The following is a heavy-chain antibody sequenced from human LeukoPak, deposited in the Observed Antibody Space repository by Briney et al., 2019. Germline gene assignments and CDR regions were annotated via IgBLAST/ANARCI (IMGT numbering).Heavy chain of an antibody. CDR3: ATVDTAMVTRY. D-gene: IGHD5-18*01. V-gene: IGHV4-34*01. CDR1: GGSFSGYY. CDR2: INHSGGT. Sequence: SETLSLTGAVYGGSFSGYYWNWIRQPPGKGLEWIGEINHSGGTNYNPSLKSRVAISVDTSMDQFSLKLSSVTAADTAVYFCATVDTAMVTRYWGQGTLVTVSS. J-gene: IGHJ4*02.